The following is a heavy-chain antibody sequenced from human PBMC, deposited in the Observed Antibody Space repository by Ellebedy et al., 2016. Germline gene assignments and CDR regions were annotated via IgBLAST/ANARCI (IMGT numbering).Heavy chain of an antibody. V-gene: IGHV4-39*07. CDR1: GGSISSSSYY. CDR3: ARDGGGDITMGLEGAFDI. J-gene: IGHJ3*02. CDR2: IYYSGST. Sequence: SETLSLXXTVSGGSISSSSYYWGWIRQPPGKGLEWIGSIYYSGSTYYNPSLKSRVTISVDTSKNQFSLKLSSVTAADTAVYYCARDGGGDITMGLEGAFDIWGQGTMVTVSS. D-gene: IGHD3-10*01.